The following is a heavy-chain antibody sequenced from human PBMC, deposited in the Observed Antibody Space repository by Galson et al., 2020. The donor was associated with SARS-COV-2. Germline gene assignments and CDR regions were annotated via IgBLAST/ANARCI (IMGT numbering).Heavy chain of an antibody. CDR3: ARGTVALDY. V-gene: IGHV4-59*08. J-gene: IGHJ4*02. CDR2: IHYTGST. CDR1: GGSISSFY. Sequence: ETSETLSLTCTVSGGSISSFYWSWIRQSPGKGLEWVGYIHYTGSTNYNPSLKSRVTISVDTSKNQFSLKVNSVTAADTAVYYCARGTVALDYWGQGTLVTVSS. D-gene: IGHD2-8*02.